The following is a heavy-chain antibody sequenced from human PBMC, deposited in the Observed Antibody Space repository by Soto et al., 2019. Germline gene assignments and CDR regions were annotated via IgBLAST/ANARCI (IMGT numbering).Heavy chain of an antibody. CDR2: MNPNSGNT. D-gene: IGHD3-22*01. V-gene: IGHV1-8*01. J-gene: IGHJ5*02. CDR1: GYTFTSYD. CDR3: ARVRTLRYYYDSRANWFNP. Sequence: ASGQVSCKASGYTFTSYDINWVRQATGQGLEWMGWMNPNSGNTGYAQKFQGRVTMTRNTSISTAYMELSSLRSEDTAVYYCARVRTLRYYYDSRANWFNPWGQGTLVTVSS.